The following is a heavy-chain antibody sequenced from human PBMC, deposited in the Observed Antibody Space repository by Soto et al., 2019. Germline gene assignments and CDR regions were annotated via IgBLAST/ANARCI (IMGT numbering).Heavy chain of an antibody. CDR1: GLTFSDHY. D-gene: IGHD3-10*01. CDR2: TRNKAHSYTT. CDR3: ATDQAGASGGYYIDY. Sequence: EVQLVESGGGLVQPGWSLRLSCVVSGLTFSDHYMDWVRQAPGKGLEWVGRTRNKAHSYTTEYAASVKGRFTISRDDSKNSRYLQMNSLKSEDTAVYYCATDQAGASGGYYIDYWGQGTLVTVSS. J-gene: IGHJ4*02. V-gene: IGHV3-72*01.